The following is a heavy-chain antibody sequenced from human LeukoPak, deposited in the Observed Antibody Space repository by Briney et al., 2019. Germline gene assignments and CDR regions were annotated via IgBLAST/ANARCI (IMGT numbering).Heavy chain of an antibody. CDR1: GYTFTCYY. D-gene: IGHD2-15*01. Sequence: ASVKVSCKASGYTFTCYYMHWVRLAPGQGLEWMGWINPHSGGTKYAQKIQDRVTMTRDTSISTAYMEVSRLRSDDTAVYYCARGYCSGGSCLDYWGQGTLVTVSS. V-gene: IGHV1-2*02. CDR2: INPHSGGT. CDR3: ARGYCSGGSCLDY. J-gene: IGHJ4*02.